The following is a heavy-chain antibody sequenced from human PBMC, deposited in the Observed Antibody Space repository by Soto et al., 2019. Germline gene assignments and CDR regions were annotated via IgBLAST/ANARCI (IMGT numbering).Heavy chain of an antibody. J-gene: IGHJ3*02. D-gene: IGHD4-17*01. CDR1: GGSISSYY. V-gene: IGHV4-59*01. CDR2: IYYSGST. CDR3: ARAGVDYGDYVVAFDI. Sequence: PSETLSLTCTVSGGSISSYYWSWIRQHPGKGLEWIGYIYYSGSTNYNPSLKSRVTISVDTSKNQFSLKLSSVTAADTAVYYCARAGVDYGDYVVAFDIWGQGTMVTVSS.